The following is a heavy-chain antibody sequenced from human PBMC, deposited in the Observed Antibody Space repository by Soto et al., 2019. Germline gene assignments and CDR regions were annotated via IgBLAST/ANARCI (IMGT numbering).Heavy chain of an antibody. J-gene: IGHJ6*02. D-gene: IGHD7-27*01. CDR1: GGTFSNYA. CDR3: ASQLTGDSYYYGMDV. CDR2: LIPIFGTP. V-gene: IGHV1-69*12. Sequence: QVQLVQSGAEVKKPGSSVKVSCKASGGTFSNYAISWVRQAPGQGLEWMGGLIPIFGTPDYAQKFQGRVTITADGSTSTAYMERSSLRSEDTAVYYCASQLTGDSYYYGMDVWGQGTTVTVSS.